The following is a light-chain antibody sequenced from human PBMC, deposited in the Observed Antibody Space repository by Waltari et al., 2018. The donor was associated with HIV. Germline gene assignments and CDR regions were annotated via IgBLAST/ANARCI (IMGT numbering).Light chain of an antibody. CDR2: DAS. Sequence: EIVLTQSPATLSFSPGERATLSCRASQSVSNNFAWYQQRPGQAPRLLIYDASNRATGIPARFSGSGSGTDFTLTISSLEPEDFVVYYCQQRSNWPRFTFGQGTRLEI. CDR3: QQRSNWPRFT. CDR1: QSVSNN. V-gene: IGKV3-11*01. J-gene: IGKJ2*01.